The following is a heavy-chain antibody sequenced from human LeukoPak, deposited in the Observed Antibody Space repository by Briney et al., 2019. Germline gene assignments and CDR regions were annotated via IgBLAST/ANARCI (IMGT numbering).Heavy chain of an antibody. CDR1: GGTFSSYA. CDR2: IIPIFGTA. J-gene: IGHJ4*02. V-gene: IGHV1-69*13. CDR3: ARESSYGYLTDY. Sequence: GASVKVSCKASGGTFSSYAISWVRQAPGQGLEWMGGIIPIFGTANYAQKFQGRVTITADESTSTAYMELSSLRSEDTAVYYCARESSYGYLTDYWGQGTLVTVSS. D-gene: IGHD5-18*01.